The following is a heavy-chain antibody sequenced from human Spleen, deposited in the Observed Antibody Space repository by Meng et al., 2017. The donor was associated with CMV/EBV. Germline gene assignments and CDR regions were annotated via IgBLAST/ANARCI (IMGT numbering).Heavy chain of an antibody. CDR3: AKGVGDGYFRLGESDY. V-gene: IGHV3-23*03. CDR1: GFTFSDYY. J-gene: IGHJ4*02. CDR2: IYSGGGSP. Sequence: GESLKISCAASGFTFSDYYMSWIRQAPGKGLEWVSLIYSGGGSPYYADSVKGRFTISRDNSKNSLFLQMNSLRAEDTAVYYCAKGVGDGYFRLGESDYWGQGTLVTVSS. D-gene: IGHD5-24*01.